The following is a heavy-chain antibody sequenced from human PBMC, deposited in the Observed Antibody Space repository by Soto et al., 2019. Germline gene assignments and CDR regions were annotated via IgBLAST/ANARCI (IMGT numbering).Heavy chain of an antibody. D-gene: IGHD3-22*01. V-gene: IGHV3-30*04. J-gene: IGHJ4*02. CDR3: VTEEFYDSSGPPAY. Sequence: GRSLRLPCAASGFTFSSYPMHWVRHAPGKGLEWVAVISDDGSKKYYSDSVKGRFTISRDNSENTLDLPMNSLTPDDAAIYFCVTEEFYDSSGPPAYWGGGTLDTVSS. CDR2: ISDDGSKK. CDR1: GFTFSSYP.